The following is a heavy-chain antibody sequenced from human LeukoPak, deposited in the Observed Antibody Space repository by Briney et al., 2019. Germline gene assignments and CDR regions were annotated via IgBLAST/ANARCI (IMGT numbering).Heavy chain of an antibody. D-gene: IGHD3-10*01. CDR2: ISSSSSYI. CDR1: GFTFSSYG. V-gene: IGHV3-21*01. Sequence: PGGSLRLSCAASGFTFSSYGMHWVRQAPGKGLEWVSSISSSSSYICYADSVKGRFTISRDNAKNSLYLQMNSLRAEDTAVYYCARAVVTMVREFDYWGQGTLVTVSS. CDR3: ARAVVTMVREFDY. J-gene: IGHJ4*02.